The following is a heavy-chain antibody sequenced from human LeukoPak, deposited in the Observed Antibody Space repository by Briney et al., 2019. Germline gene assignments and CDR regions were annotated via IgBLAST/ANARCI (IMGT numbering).Heavy chain of an antibody. CDR1: GFTFSGYA. V-gene: IGHV3-30-3*01. D-gene: IGHD4-11*01. Sequence: GGSLRLSCAASGFTFSGYAMHWVRQAPGKGLEWVAIVSNDGSNKYYADSVKGRFTISRDNSKNTLYLQMNSLRAEDTAVYYCAREDYTTYYFDFWGQGALVTVSS. CDR2: VSNDGSNK. J-gene: IGHJ4*02. CDR3: AREDYTTYYFDF.